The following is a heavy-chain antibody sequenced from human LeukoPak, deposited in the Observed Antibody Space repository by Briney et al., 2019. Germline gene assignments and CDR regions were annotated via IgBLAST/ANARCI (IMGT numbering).Heavy chain of an antibody. V-gene: IGHV3-21*01. D-gene: IGHD2-15*01. CDR3: ASVVALDY. CDR2: ISSSSSYI. CDR1: GFTFSSYA. J-gene: IGHJ4*02. Sequence: SGGSLRLTCAASGFTFSSYAMSWVRQAPGKGLEWVSSISSSSSYIYYADSVKGRFTISRDNAKNSLYLQMNSLRAEDTAVYYCASVVALDYWGQGTLVTVSS.